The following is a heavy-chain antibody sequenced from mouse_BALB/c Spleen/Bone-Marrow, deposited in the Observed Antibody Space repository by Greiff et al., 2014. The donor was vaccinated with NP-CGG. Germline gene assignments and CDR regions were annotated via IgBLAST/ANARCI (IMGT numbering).Heavy chain of an antibody. CDR3: ARDTNSYIYWYLDD. V-gene: IGHV7-3*02. Sequence: DVMLVESGGGLVQPGGSLRLSCATSGFTFTDYYMSWVRQPPGKALEWLGFIRNKANGYTTECSASVKGRFTISRDNSQSILYLQMNDLRAEDEATYYYARDTNSYIYWYLDDWGPGTTLTVSS. D-gene: IGHD2-12*01. CDR1: GFTFTDYY. CDR2: IRNKANGYTT. J-gene: IGHJ2*01.